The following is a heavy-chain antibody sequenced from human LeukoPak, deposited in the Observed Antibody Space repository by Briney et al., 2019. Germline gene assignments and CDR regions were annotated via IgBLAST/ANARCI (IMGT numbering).Heavy chain of an antibody. Sequence: GGSLRLSCAASGFTLRDYYMRWVREIPGKGVEWVSWISKSGTTTNSADSLKGRFVISRDNAKNSLYLQMNSLRAEDTAVYYCARDGSAGYCSGGSCYSGPFDYWGQGTLVTVSS. CDR3: ARDGSAGYCSGGSCYSGPFDY. V-gene: IGHV3-11*01. J-gene: IGHJ4*02. CDR2: ISKSGTTT. CDR1: GFTLRDYY. D-gene: IGHD2-15*01.